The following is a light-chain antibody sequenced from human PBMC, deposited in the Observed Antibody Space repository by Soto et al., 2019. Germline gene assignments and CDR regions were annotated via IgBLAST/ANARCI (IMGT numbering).Light chain of an antibody. CDR1: SSDVGSYDY. Sequence: QSVLTQPASVSGSHGQSIAISCTGTSSDVGSYDYVSWYQQHPDKAPKLMIYEVTPRPSGVSNRFSGSKSGNTASLTISGLQAEDEADYYCSSHTSVNTRVFGTGTKVTVL. V-gene: IGLV2-14*01. CDR2: EVT. CDR3: SSHTSVNTRV. J-gene: IGLJ1*01.